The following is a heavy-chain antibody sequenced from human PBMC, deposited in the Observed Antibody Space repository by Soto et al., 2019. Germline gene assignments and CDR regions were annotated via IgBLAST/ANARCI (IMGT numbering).Heavy chain of an antibody. CDR2: IWYDGSNK. Sequence: GGSLRLSCAASGFTFSSYGMHWVRQAQGKGLEWVAVIWYDGSNKYYADSVKGRFTISRDNSKNTLYLQMNSLRAEDTAVYYCARDDGYSYASDYYYYGMDVWGQGTTVTVSS. CDR3: ARDDGYSYASDYYYYGMDV. D-gene: IGHD5-18*01. CDR1: GFTFSSYG. J-gene: IGHJ6*02. V-gene: IGHV3-33*01.